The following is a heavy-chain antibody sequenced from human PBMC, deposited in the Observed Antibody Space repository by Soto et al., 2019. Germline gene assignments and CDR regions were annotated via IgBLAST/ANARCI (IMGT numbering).Heavy chain of an antibody. Sequence: GGSLRLSCAASGFTFDDYAMHWVRQAPGKGLEWVSGISWNSGSIGYADSVKGRFTISRDNAKNSLYLQMNSLRAEDTALYYCAKAMSPYYYGSEHPYDYWGQGTLVTVSS. D-gene: IGHD3-10*01. CDR2: ISWNSGSI. CDR3: AKAMSPYYYGSEHPYDY. V-gene: IGHV3-9*01. J-gene: IGHJ4*02. CDR1: GFTFDDYA.